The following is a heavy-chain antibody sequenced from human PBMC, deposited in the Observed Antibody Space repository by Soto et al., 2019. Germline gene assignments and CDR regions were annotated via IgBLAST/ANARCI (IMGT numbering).Heavy chain of an antibody. CDR2: TYYRSRWYN. J-gene: IGHJ4*02. Sequence: PSQTLSLTCAISGDSVSSNSAAWNWIRQSPSRGLEWLGRTYYRSRWYNDYAVSVKSRMTVNPDTSRNQFSLQLNSVTREDTAVYYCARGGFGVAVANFDCWGQGTLVTVSS. CDR3: ARGGFGVAVANFDC. D-gene: IGHD6-19*01. V-gene: IGHV6-1*01. CDR1: GDSVSSNSAA.